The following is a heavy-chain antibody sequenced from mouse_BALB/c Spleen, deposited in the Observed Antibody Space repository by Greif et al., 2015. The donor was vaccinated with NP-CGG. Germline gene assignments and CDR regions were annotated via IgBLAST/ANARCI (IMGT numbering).Heavy chain of an antibody. CDR1: GYTFTSYV. J-gene: IGHJ4*01. CDR2: INPYNDGT. V-gene: IGHV1-14*01. Sequence: VQLQQSGPELVKPGASVKMSCKASGYTFTSYVMHWVKQKPGQGLEWIGYINPYNDGTKYNEKFKGKATLTSDKSSSPAYMELSSLTSEDSAVYSCARSYYGSSYAMDYWGQGTSVTVSS. CDR3: ARSYYGSSYAMDY. D-gene: IGHD1-1*01.